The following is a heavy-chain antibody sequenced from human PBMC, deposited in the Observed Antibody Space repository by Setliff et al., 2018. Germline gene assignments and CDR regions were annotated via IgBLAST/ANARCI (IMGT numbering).Heavy chain of an antibody. V-gene: IGHV1-46*01. CDR3: VRGGLAAAGKKGVFEH. CDR1: GYSLTRYY. Sequence: ASVKVSCKASGYSLTRYYMHWVRQAPGQGLEWMGIINPGGGSASIVDQFQGRVTMTRDTSTSTVYLDFNSLRSDDTAVYYCVRGGLAAAGKKGVFEHWGQGTLVTVSS. D-gene: IGHD6-13*01. J-gene: IGHJ4*02. CDR2: INPGGGSA.